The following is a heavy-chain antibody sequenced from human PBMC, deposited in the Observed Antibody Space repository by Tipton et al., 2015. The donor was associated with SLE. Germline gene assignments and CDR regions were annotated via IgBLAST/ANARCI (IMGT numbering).Heavy chain of an antibody. D-gene: IGHD3-3*01. Sequence: TLSLTCTVSGGSISSSSYYWGWIRQPPGKGLEWIGHIYYSGSTNYNPSLKSRVTISVDTSKNQFSLKLTSVTAADTAVYYCARLGGWSGPYYFDYWGQGTLVTVSS. CDR2: IYYSGST. CDR1: GGSISSSSYY. V-gene: IGHV4-61*05. CDR3: ARLGGWSGPYYFDY. J-gene: IGHJ4*02.